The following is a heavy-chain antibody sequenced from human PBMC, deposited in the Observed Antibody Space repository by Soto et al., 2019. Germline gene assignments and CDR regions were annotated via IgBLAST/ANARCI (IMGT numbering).Heavy chain of an antibody. V-gene: IGHV3-30*03. Sequence: QVHLVESGGGVVQPGMSLRLSCAASGFTFYDYGIHWLRQTPGKGLEWVTTISYDGSDKSYTDSVKGRFTISRDNSRNTVFQQMNSLSAADSAVYYCVRDPGGYRNDAFPFWGQGALVAVPS. D-gene: IGHD5-18*01. J-gene: IGHJ1*01. CDR3: VRDPGGYRNDAFPF. CDR1: GFTFYDYG. CDR2: ISYDGSDK.